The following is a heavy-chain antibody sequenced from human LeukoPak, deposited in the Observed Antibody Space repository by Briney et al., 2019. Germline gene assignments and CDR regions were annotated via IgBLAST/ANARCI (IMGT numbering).Heavy chain of an antibody. CDR1: GYSISSGYY. CDR3: ARLWFGELYFDY. J-gene: IGHJ4*02. Sequence: SETLSLTCAVSGYSISSGYYWGWIRQPPGKGLEWIGRIYHSGSTYYNPSLKSRVTISVDTSKNQFSLKLSSVTAADTAVYYCARLWFGELYFDYWGQGTLVTVSS. CDR2: IYHSGST. V-gene: IGHV4-38-2*01. D-gene: IGHD3-10*01.